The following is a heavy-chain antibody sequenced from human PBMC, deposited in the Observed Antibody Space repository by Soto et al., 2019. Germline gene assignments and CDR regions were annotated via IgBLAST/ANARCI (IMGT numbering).Heavy chain of an antibody. CDR1: GGTFNNYA. V-gene: IGHV1-69*06. D-gene: IGHD5-12*01. CDR2: IVPIFGTP. Sequence: QVQLVQSGAEVKKPGSSVKVSCKASGGTFNNYAITWVRQAPGQGLEWMGGIVPIFGTPKYAQKFQGRVTITADKSTNMAYMVLGSLRSEDTAVYFCAREHYDRTGHDKYYYYGMEDCGQGTTVPVSS. CDR3: AREHYDRTGHDKYYYYGMED. J-gene: IGHJ6*02.